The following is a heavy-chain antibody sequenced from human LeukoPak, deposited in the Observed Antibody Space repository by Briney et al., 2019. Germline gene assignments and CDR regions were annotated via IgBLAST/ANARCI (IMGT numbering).Heavy chain of an antibody. Sequence: PGGSLRLSCAASGFTFSSYSMNWVRQAPGKGLEWVSSISSSSSYIYYADSVKGRFTISRDNAKNSLYLQMNSLRAEDTAVYYCAKVSYDFWSSDYWGQGTLVTVSS. V-gene: IGHV3-21*01. CDR1: GFTFSSYS. D-gene: IGHD3-3*01. CDR2: ISSSSSYI. J-gene: IGHJ4*02. CDR3: AKVSYDFWSSDY.